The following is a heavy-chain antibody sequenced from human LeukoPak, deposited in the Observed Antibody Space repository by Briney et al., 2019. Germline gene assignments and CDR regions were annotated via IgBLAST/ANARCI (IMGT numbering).Heavy chain of an antibody. D-gene: IGHD5-12*01. CDR1: GYTFTGYY. Sequence: GASVKVSCKASGYTFTGYYMPCVRQAPGQGLEWMGWINPNSGGTNYARKFQGRVAMTRDTSISTAYMELSRLRSDDTAVYYCASDSSATGYSGPHYFDYWGQGTLVTVSS. CDR3: ASDSSATGYSGPHYFDY. J-gene: IGHJ4*02. V-gene: IGHV1-2*02. CDR2: INPNSGGT.